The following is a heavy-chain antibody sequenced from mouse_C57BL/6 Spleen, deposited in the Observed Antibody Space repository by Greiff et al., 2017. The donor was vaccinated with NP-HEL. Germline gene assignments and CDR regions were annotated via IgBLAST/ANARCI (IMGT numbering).Heavy chain of an antibody. CDR3: AREGYMVTTGFYFDY. CDR2: INYDGSST. V-gene: IGHV5-16*01. CDR1: GFTFSDYY. Sequence: EVKLVESEGGLVQPGSSMKLSCTASGFTFSDYYMAWVRQVPEKGLEWVANINYDGSSTYYLDSLKSRFIISRDNAKNILYLQMSSLKSEDTATYYCAREGYMVTTGFYFDYWGQGTTLTVSS. J-gene: IGHJ2*01. D-gene: IGHD2-2*01.